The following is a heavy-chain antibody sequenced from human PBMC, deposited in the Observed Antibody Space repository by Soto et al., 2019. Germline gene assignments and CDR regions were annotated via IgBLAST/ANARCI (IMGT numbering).Heavy chain of an antibody. CDR1: GYTFTSYY. CDR3: ARETPFIAVAGNSTLPYYYYGMDV. Sequence: ASVKVSCKASGYTFTSYYMRWVRQAPGQGLEWMGIINPSGGSTSYAQKFQGRVTMTRDTSTSTVYMELSSLRSEDTAVYYCARETPFIAVAGNSTLPYYYYGMDVWGQGTTVTVSS. V-gene: IGHV1-46*01. CDR2: INPSGGST. J-gene: IGHJ6*02. D-gene: IGHD6-19*01.